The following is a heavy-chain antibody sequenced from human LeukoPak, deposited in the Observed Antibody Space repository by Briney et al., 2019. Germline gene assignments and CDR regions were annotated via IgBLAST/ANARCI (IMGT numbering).Heavy chain of an antibody. CDR3: AKSYYYDSRLPDY. V-gene: IGHV1-69*13. CDR1: GGTFSSYA. D-gene: IGHD3-22*01. Sequence: ASVKVSCKASGGTFSSYAISWVRQAPGQGLEWMGGIIPIFGTANYAQKFQGRVTITADESTSTAYMELSSLRSEDTAVYYCAKSYYYDSRLPDYWGQGTLVTVSS. J-gene: IGHJ4*02. CDR2: IIPIFGTA.